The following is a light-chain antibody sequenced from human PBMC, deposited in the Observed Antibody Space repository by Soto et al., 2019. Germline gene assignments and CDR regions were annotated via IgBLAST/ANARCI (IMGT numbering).Light chain of an antibody. Sequence: QSALTQPPSASGSPGQSVTISCTGTSSDIGVYNYVSWYQQHPGKVPKLIIYEVSKRPSGVPDRFSGSKSGNTASLTVSGLQAEDEADYYSSSYAGSDNLVFGGGTKLTLL. V-gene: IGLV2-8*01. CDR3: SSYAGSDNLV. CDR2: EVS. J-gene: IGLJ3*02. CDR1: SSDIGVYNY.